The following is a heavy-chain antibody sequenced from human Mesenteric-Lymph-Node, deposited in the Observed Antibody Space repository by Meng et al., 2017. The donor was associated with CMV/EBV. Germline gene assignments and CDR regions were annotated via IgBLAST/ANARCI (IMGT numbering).Heavy chain of an antibody. CDR1: GYTFTDYY. V-gene: IGHV1-2*02. CDR2: INPNSGGT. CDR3: ARGTIHCGGDCFDY. D-gene: IGHD2-21*01. Sequence: ASVKVSCKASGYTFTDYYMHWVRQAPEQGLEWMGWINPNSGGTNYAQKFQGRVTMTRDTSISTVYMELRSLRSDDTAVYYCARGTIHCGGDCFDYWGQGTLVTVSS. J-gene: IGHJ4*02.